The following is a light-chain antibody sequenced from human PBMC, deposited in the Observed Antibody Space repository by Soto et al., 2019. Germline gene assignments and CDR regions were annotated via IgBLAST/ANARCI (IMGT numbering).Light chain of an antibody. CDR1: QSISSW. V-gene: IGKV1-5*03. Sequence: DIQMTQSPSTLSASAGDRVTITCRASQSISSWLAWYQQKPGKAPKLLIYKASSLETGVPSRFSGSGSGTEFTLTISSLQPDDFATYYCQQYNRYPYTFGQGTKLEIK. CDR2: KAS. J-gene: IGKJ2*01. CDR3: QQYNRYPYT.